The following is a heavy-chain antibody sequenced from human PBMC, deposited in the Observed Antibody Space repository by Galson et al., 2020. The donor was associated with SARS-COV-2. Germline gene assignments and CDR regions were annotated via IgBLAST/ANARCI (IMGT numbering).Heavy chain of an antibody. CDR2: INHRGST. V-gene: IGHV4-34*01. Sequence: SQDSETLSLTCAVYGGSFSDYYWSWIRQPPGRGLEWIGEINHRGSTSYNPSLESRVRISLDASKKQFSLKLSSVTAADSGLYYCARGTRDITMIVVVMTAVSCHFDLWGQGSLVTVSS. D-gene: IGHD3-22*01. J-gene: IGHJ4*02. CDR1: GGSFSDYY. CDR3: ARGTRDITMIVVVMTAVSCHFDL.